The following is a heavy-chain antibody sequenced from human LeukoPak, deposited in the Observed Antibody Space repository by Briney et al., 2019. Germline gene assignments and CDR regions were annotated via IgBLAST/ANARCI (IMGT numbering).Heavy chain of an antibody. CDR3: AKDKWCRSTSCSGLDY. CDR2: IWYDGSNK. Sequence: GSLRLSCAASGFTFSSYGMHWVRQAPGKGLEWVAVIWYDGSNKYYADSVKGRFTISRDNSKNTLYLQMNSLRAEDTAVYYCAKDKWCRSTSCSGLDYWGQGTLATVSS. J-gene: IGHJ4*02. D-gene: IGHD2-2*01. V-gene: IGHV3-33*06. CDR1: GFTFSSYG.